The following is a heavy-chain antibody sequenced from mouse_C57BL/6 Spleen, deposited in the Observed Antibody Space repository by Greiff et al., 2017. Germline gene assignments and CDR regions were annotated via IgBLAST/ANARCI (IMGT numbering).Heavy chain of an antibody. CDR2: INPNNGGT. V-gene: IGHV1-18*01. D-gene: IGHD3-2*01. J-gene: IGHJ4*01. CDR1: GYTFTDYN. Sequence: VQLQQSGPELVKPGASVKIPCKASGYTFTDYNMDWVKQSHGKSLEWIGDINPNNGGTIYNQKFKGKDTLTVDKSSSTAYMLRRSLSSEDTAVYYCARDSYYAIDYWGKGTSVTVSS. CDR3: ARDSYYAIDY.